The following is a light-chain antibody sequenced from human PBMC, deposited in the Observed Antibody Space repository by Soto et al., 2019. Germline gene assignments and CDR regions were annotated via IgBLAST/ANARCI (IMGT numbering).Light chain of an antibody. J-gene: IGKJ1*01. CDR2: GAS. CDR3: QQYGSSRT. V-gene: IGKV3-20*01. CDR1: QSVSSSY. Sequence: EIVLTQSPGTLSLSPGERATLSCRVSQSVSSSYLAWYQQKPGQAPRLLIYGASSRATGIPDRFSGSGSGTDFTLTISRLEPEYFAVYYCQQYGSSRTFGQGTKVEIK.